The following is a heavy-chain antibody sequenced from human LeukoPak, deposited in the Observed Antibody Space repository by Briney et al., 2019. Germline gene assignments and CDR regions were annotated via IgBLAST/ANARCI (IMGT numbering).Heavy chain of an antibody. CDR3: AKGQNYYDGSGYYSTDY. CDR1: GFTFSSYW. Sequence: GGSLRLSCAASGFTFSSYWMSWVRQAPGKGLEWVANIKQDGGEKYYVDSVKGRFTISRDNSKNTLYLQMNSLRAADTAVYYCAKGQNYYDGSGYYSTDYWGQGTPVTVSS. D-gene: IGHD3-22*01. V-gene: IGHV3-7*04. CDR2: IKQDGGEK. J-gene: IGHJ4*02.